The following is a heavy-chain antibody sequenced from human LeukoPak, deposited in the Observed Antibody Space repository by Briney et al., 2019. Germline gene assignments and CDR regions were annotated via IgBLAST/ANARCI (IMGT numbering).Heavy chain of an antibody. CDR3: ATLTHTTYYYDSSGYYIDY. V-gene: IGHV3-21*01. CDR1: GFTFSSYS. D-gene: IGHD3-22*01. CDR2: ISSSSSYI. Sequence: GGSLRLSCAASGFTFSSYSMNWVRQAPGKGPEWVSSISSSSSYIYYADSVKGRFTISRDNAKNSLYLQMNSLRAEETAVYYCATLTHTTYYYDSSGYYIDYRGQGTLVTVSS. J-gene: IGHJ4*02.